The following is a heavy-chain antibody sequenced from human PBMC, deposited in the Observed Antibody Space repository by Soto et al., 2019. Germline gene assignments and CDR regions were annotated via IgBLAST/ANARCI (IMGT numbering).Heavy chain of an antibody. CDR2: ISGSGADT. V-gene: IGHV3-23*01. Sequence: PGGSLRLSCAPSGFIFSNCAMSWVRQARGKGLEWVSAISGSGADTYYTESVKGRFTISRDNFKNTLYLQMNSLRAEDTAVYYCAKDTGRGGGSVFDYWGQGTLVTVSS. J-gene: IGHJ4*02. CDR1: GFIFSNCA. CDR3: AKDTGRGGGSVFDY. D-gene: IGHD2-15*01.